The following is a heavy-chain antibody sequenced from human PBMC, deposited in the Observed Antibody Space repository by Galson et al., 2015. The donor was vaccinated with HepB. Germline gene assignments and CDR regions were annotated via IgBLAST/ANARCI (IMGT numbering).Heavy chain of an antibody. CDR2: INDDGRNT. CDR1: GFIIRNYG. V-gene: IGHV3-23*01. Sequence: SLRLSCAASGFIIRNYGMSWVRQAPGKGLEWVSTINDDGRNTHYADNVRGRFTTSKDTSENTLYLHMNSLRADDTAVYYCTKGDGGYYEIDYWGQGALVPVSS. J-gene: IGHJ4*02. D-gene: IGHD1-26*01. CDR3: TKGDGGYYEIDY.